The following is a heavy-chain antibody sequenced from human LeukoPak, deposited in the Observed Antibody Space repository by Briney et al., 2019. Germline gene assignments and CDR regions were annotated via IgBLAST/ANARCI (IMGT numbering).Heavy chain of an antibody. V-gene: IGHV3-33*01. Sequence: GSLRLSCAASGFTFSSYGMHWVRQAPGKGLEWVAVIWYDGSNKYYADSVKGRFTISRDNSKNTLYLQMNSLRAEDTAVYYCARDPGYSSSWYQGYGMDVWGQGTTVTVSS. CDR3: ARDPGYSSSWYQGYGMDV. CDR2: IWYDGSNK. J-gene: IGHJ6*02. CDR1: GFTFSSYG. D-gene: IGHD6-13*01.